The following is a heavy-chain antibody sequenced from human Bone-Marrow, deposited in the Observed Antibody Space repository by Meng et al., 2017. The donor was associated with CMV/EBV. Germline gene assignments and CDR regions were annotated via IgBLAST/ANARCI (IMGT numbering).Heavy chain of an antibody. CDR2: INHSGST. CDR3: ARIIRRRDIVVVPATHPEGWFDP. CDR1: YD. V-gene: IGHV4-34*01. Sequence: YDWSWIRQPPGKGLEWIGEINHSGSTNYNPSLKSRVTLSVDTSKNQFSLKLSSVTAADTAVYYCARIIRRRDIVVVPATHPEGWFDPWGQGTLVTVSS. J-gene: IGHJ5*02. D-gene: IGHD2-2*01.